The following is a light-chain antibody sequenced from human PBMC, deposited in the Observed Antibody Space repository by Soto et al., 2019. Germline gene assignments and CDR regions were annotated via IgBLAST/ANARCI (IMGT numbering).Light chain of an antibody. CDR1: QSISSW. CDR3: QQYNSYRT. V-gene: IGKV1-5*03. CDR2: KAS. J-gene: IGKJ1*01. Sequence: DIQMTQSPSTLSASVGDRVTITCRASQSISSWLAWYQQKPGKATKLLIYKASSLESCVPSRFSSSGSGTEFTLTISSLQPDDFATYYCQQYNSYRTFGQGTKV.